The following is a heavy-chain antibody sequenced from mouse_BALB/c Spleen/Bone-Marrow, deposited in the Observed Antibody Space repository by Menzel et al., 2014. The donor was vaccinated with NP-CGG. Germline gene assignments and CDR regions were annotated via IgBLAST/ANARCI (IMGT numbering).Heavy chain of an antibody. D-gene: IGHD2-12*01. CDR1: GYTFSSDY. CDR3: TRSRRAMDY. CDR2: INPSNGGT. V-gene: IGHV1S81*02. Sequence: VKLMESGAELVKPGASVKLSCKASGYTFSSDYMYWVKQRPGQGLEWIGEINPSNGGTNLNEKFKSKATLTVDKSSSTAYMQLSSLTSEDSAVYYCTRSRRAMDYWGQGTSVTVSS. J-gene: IGHJ4*01.